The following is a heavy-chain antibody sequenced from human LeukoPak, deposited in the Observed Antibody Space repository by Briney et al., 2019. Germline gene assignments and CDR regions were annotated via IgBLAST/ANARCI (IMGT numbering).Heavy chain of an antibody. D-gene: IGHD6-19*01. V-gene: IGHV3-30*02. CDR3: AKGQYSSGWYPGY. Sequence: GGSLRLSCAAPGFPFNYYNIHWVRQAPGKGLEWVAFMRNDGSEIHYADSVKGRFTISRDNSKNSLYLQMNSLRVEDTAVYFCAKGQYSSGWYPGYWGQGTLVTVSS. CDR1: GFPFNYYN. J-gene: IGHJ4*02. CDR2: MRNDGSEI.